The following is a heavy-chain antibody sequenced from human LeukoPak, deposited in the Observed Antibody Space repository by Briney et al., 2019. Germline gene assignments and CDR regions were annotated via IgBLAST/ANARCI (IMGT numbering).Heavy chain of an antibody. Sequence: SVKVSCKASGGTFSSYAISWVRQAPGQGLEWMGGIIPIFGTANYAQKFQGRVTMTEDTSTDTAYMELSSLRSEDTAVYYCATDLRRGNYEWLVLRWGQGTLVTVSS. CDR3: ATDLRRGNYEWLVLR. CDR1: GGTFSSYA. J-gene: IGHJ4*02. CDR2: IIPIFGTA. V-gene: IGHV1-69*06. D-gene: IGHD6-19*01.